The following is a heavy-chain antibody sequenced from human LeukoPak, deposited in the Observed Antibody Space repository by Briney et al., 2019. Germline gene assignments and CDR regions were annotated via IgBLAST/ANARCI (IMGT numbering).Heavy chain of an antibody. CDR2: INAGNGNT. Sequence: ASVKVSCKASGYTFTSYAMHWVRQAPGQRLEWMGWINAGNGNTKYSQKFQGRVTITRDTSASTAYMELSSLRSEDTAVYYCARDHSSGWYLTPVSYFDYWGQGTLVTVSS. V-gene: IGHV1-3*01. CDR1: GYTFTSYA. D-gene: IGHD6-19*01. CDR3: ARDHSSGWYLTPVSYFDY. J-gene: IGHJ4*02.